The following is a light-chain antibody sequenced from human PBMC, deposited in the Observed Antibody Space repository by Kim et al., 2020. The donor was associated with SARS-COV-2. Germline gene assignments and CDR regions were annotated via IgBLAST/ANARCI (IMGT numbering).Light chain of an antibody. J-gene: IGLJ2*01. V-gene: IGLV3-19*01. CDR3: NSRGSNDNVL. CDR2: GKN. CDR1: SLRSYY. Sequence: SSELTQDPAVSVALGQTVRITFQGDSLRSYYATWYQQKPGQAPIVVIYGKNNRPSGIPDRFSGSSSGDTASLTITGTQAGDEADYYCNSRGSNDNVLFGGGTLLTFL.